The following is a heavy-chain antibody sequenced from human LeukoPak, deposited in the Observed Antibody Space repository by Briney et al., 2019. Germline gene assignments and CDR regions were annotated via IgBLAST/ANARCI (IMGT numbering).Heavy chain of an antibody. CDR3: ASKSIEDGYGPGYHYYGLDV. V-gene: IGHV1-69*04. CDR2: IIPILGIA. J-gene: IGHJ6*02. CDR1: GGTFSSYA. Sequence: GASVKVSCKASGGTFSSYAISWVRQAPGQGLEWMGRIIPILGIANYARKFQGRVTITADKSTSTAYMELSSLRSEDTAVYYCASKSIEDGYGPGYHYYGLDVWGQGTTVTVSS. D-gene: IGHD3-10*01.